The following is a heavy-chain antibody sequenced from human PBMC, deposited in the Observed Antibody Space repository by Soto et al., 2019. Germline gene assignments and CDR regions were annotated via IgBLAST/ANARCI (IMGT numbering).Heavy chain of an antibody. CDR1: GGTFSSYA. D-gene: IGHD3-16*01. CDR2: IIPIFGTA. Sequence: ASVKVSCKASGGTFSSYAISWVRQAPGQGLEWMGGIIPIFGTANYAQKFQGRVTITRDTSASTAYMELSSLRSEDTAVYYCARDLGGGIMITFGGVMPLTKGMDVWGQGTTVTVSS. J-gene: IGHJ6*02. CDR3: ARDLGGGIMITFGGVMPLTKGMDV. V-gene: IGHV1-69*05.